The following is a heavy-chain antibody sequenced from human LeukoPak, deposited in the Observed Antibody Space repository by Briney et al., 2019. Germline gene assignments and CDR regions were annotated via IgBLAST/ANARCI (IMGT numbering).Heavy chain of an antibody. J-gene: IGHJ4*02. V-gene: IGHV5-51*01. CDR2: IYPGDSDT. CDR1: GYSFTSYW. CDR3: ARHYSSCYLD. Sequence: GESLKISCKGSGYSFTSYWIGWVRRLPGKGLEWMGIIYPGDSDTRYSPSFQGQVTISADRSISTAYLQWSSLKASDTAMYYCARHYSSCYLDWGQGTLVTVSS. D-gene: IGHD2-2*01.